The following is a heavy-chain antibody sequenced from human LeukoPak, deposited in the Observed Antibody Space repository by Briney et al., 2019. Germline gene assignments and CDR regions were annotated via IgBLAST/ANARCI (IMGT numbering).Heavy chain of an antibody. Sequence: ASVKVSCKASGYTFTSFGISWVRQAPGQGLEWMGWINPNSGGTNYAQKFQGRVTMTRDTSISTAYMELSRLRSDDTAVYYCARELVVVVAAGVDYWGQGTLVTVSS. V-gene: IGHV1-2*02. D-gene: IGHD2-15*01. J-gene: IGHJ4*02. CDR1: GYTFTSFG. CDR2: INPNSGGT. CDR3: ARELVVVVAAGVDY.